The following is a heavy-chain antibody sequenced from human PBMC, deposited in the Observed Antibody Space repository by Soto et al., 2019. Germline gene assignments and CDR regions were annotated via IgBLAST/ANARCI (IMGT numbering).Heavy chain of an antibody. J-gene: IGHJ4*02. CDR2: IYYSGST. CDR1: GGSISSSSYY. Sequence: QLQLQESGPGLVKPSETLSLTCTVSGGSISSSSYYWGWIRQPPGKGLEWIGSIYYSGSTYYNPSLKSRVTISVDTSKNQFSLKLSSVTAADTAVYYCARSAGGTRYFDYWGQGTLVTVSS. D-gene: IGHD3-16*01. CDR3: ARSAGGTRYFDY. V-gene: IGHV4-39*01.